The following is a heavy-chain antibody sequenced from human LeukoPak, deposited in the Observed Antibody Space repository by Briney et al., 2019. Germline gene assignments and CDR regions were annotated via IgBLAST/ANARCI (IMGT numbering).Heavy chain of an antibody. J-gene: IGHJ4*02. Sequence: SETLSLTCTVSGGSISSYYWSWIRQPPGKGLEWIGYIYYSGSTNYNPSLKSRITISVDTSKNQFSLKLSSVTAADTAVYYCARDDGGGSLGYWGQGTLVTVSS. CDR1: GGSISSYY. CDR3: ARDDGGGSLGY. V-gene: IGHV4-59*01. D-gene: IGHD3-16*01. CDR2: IYYSGST.